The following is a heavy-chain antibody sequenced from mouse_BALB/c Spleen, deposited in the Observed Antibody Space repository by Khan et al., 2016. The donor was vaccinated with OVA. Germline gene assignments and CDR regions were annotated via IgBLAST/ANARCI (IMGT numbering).Heavy chain of an antibody. CDR2: ISSSDST. D-gene: IGHD2-14*01. J-gene: IGHJ2*01. CDR1: GDSITSGY. V-gene: IGHV3-8*02. Sequence: VQLQQSGPSLVKPSQTLSLTCSVTGDSITSGYWNWIRKFPGNKLEYMGYISSSDSTFYNPSLKSRISITRDTSKNQYYLQLNSVTTEDTATYYCARWNYRYGGYFDYWGQGTTLTVSS. CDR3: ARWNYRYGGYFDY.